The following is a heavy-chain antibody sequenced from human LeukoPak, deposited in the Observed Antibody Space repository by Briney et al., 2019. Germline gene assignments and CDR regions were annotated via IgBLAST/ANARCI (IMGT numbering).Heavy chain of an antibody. Sequence: GGSLRLSCVASGFKFDDYAMHWVRQVPGKGLEWVSGISWGSGNIGYTDSVKGRFTISRDNAKNSIFLEMNSLRPEDMALYYCAKAYEWEPTGFDYWGQGTLVIVSS. CDR1: GFKFDDYA. V-gene: IGHV3-9*03. J-gene: IGHJ4*02. CDR3: AKAYEWEPTGFDY. D-gene: IGHD1-26*01. CDR2: ISWGSGNI.